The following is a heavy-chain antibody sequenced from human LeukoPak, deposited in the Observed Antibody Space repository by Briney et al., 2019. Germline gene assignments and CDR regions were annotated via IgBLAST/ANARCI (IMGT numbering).Heavy chain of an antibody. CDR2: IYTSGST. J-gene: IGHJ5*02. V-gene: IGHV4-4*07. D-gene: IGHD1-7*01. CDR3: ARVITGTTLFSWFDP. Sequence: SETLSLTCTVSGGSISSYYWSWTRQPAGKGLEWIGRIYTSGSTNYNPSLKSRVTMSVDTSKNQFSLKLSSVTAADTAVYYCARVITGTTLFSWFDPWGQGTLVTVSS. CDR1: GGSISSYY.